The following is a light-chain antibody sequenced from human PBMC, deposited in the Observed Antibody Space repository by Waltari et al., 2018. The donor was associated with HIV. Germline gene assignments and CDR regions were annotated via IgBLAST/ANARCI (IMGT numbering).Light chain of an antibody. V-gene: IGLV2-8*01. J-gene: IGLJ2*01. Sequence: QSALTQPPSASGSLGQSVTISCTGSSSDIGAYDFVSWFQQHPHSAPKLLLYEVTRLPSIVSGRFSGSRSGNTAFLTVAGLQPDDEATYFCSSYGDSLKVLFGGGTNVTVL. CDR1: SSDIGAYDF. CDR3: SSYGDSLKVL. CDR2: EVT.